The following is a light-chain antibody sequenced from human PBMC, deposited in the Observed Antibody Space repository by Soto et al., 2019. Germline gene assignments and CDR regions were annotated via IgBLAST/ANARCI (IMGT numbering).Light chain of an antibody. Sequence: ETVLTQSPATLSVSPGERATLSCRASQSVSSNLAWYQQKPGQAPRLLIYGASTRATGIPARFSGSGSGTEFTLTISSLQSGDFAVYYCQQYNNWPFTFGPGTKVDIK. CDR3: QQYNNWPFT. CDR1: QSVSSN. CDR2: GAS. J-gene: IGKJ3*01. V-gene: IGKV3-15*01.